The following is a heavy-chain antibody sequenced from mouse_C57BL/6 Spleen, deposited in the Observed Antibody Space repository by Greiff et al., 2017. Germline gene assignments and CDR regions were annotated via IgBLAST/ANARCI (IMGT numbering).Heavy chain of an antibody. Sequence: EVQLVESGGGLVKPGGSLKLSCAASGFTFSSYAMSWVRQTPEKRLEWVATISDGGSYTYYPDNVKGRFTISRDNAKNNLYLQMSHLKSEDTAMYYCAREGFGDYGSRDAMDYWGQGTSVTVSS. CDR2: ISDGGSYT. V-gene: IGHV5-4*01. J-gene: IGHJ4*01. CDR1: GFTFSSYA. CDR3: AREGFGDYGSRDAMDY. D-gene: IGHD1-1*01.